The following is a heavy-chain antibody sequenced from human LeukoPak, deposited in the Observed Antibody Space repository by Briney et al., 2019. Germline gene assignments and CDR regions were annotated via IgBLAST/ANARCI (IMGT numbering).Heavy chain of an antibody. CDR2: IYHNGKT. CDR3: ARPGHNIVYFYYMDV. V-gene: IGHV4-38-2*01. CDR1: GFTFSSYA. J-gene: IGHJ6*03. D-gene: IGHD1-1*01. Sequence: GSLRLSCAASGFTFSSYAMSWVRQAPGKGLEWIGSIYHNGKTYYNPSLRDRVSMSVDASTNQFSLKVSPVTAADTAVYYCARPGHNIVYFYYMDVWGKGTTVTVSS.